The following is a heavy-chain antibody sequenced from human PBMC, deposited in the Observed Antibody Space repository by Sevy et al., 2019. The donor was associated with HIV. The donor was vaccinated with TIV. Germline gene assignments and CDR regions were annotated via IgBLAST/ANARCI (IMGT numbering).Heavy chain of an antibody. V-gene: IGHV3-13*01. D-gene: IGHD1-26*01. J-gene: IGHJ3*02. Sequence: GGSLRLSCAASGFTFSRYDMHWVRQATGKGLEWVSSIGTAGDTYYPGSGKGRFTISRENAQKSLYLQMNSLRAGDTAVYYCARGTRYSGSYYLGDDAFDIWGQGTMVTVSS. CDR2: IGTAGDT. CDR3: ARGTRYSGSYYLGDDAFDI. CDR1: GFTFSRYD.